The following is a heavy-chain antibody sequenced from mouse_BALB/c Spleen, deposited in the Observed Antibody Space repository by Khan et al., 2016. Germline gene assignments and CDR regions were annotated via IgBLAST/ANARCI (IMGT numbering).Heavy chain of an antibody. Sequence: QILLVLSGPELKKPGETVKISCKASGYTFTNYGMNWVKQAPGKGLKWMGWIHTSTGEPTYAGEFKGRVAFSLETSASPAYLQINYPKSQDTATYFCERTARVTFAYWGQGTLVTVAA. D-gene: IGHD3-1*01. J-gene: IGHJ3*01. CDR3: ERTARVTFAY. V-gene: IGHV9-3*02. CDR2: IHTSTGEP. CDR1: GYTFTNYG.